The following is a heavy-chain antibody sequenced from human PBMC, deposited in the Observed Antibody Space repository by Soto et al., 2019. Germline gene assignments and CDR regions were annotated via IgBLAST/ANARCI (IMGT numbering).Heavy chain of an antibody. J-gene: IGHJ4*02. CDR3: ARGYSGSYSGPFDY. D-gene: IGHD1-26*01. Sequence: QVQLVQSGAEVKKPGASVKVSCKASGYTFTSYGISWVRQAPGQGLEWMGWISAYNGNTNYAQKLQGRVTMNTDTATSKDYMELRSLRSDVTAVYYCARGYSGSYSGPFDYWGQGTLVTVSS. CDR1: GYTFTSYG. CDR2: ISAYNGNT. V-gene: IGHV1-18*04.